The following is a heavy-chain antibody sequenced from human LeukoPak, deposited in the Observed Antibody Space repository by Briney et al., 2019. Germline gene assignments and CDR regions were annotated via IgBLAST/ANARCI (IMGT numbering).Heavy chain of an antibody. J-gene: IGHJ4*02. D-gene: IGHD3-22*01. CDR1: GFTFSSYE. V-gene: IGHV3-30-3*01. CDR3: ARVLNYYDSSGYYFSY. Sequence: QPGGSLRLSCAASGFTFSSYEMSWVRQAPGKGLEWVAVISYDGSNEYYADSVKGRFTISRDNSKNTLYLQMNSLRVEDTAVYYCARVLNYYDSSGYYFSYWGQGALVTVSS. CDR2: ISYDGSNE.